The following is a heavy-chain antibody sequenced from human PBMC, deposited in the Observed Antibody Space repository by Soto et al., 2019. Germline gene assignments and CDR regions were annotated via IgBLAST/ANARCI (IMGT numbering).Heavy chain of an antibody. D-gene: IGHD6-19*01. J-gene: IGHJ4*02. CDR1: GGSISGSY. Sequence: QVQLQESGPGLVRPSETLSLTCSVSGGSISGSYWSWMRQPPGKGLQWIGHTHTSGNTDYNPSLKSRLSISVDTSKNQFSLNRSSVTAADTAIYYCARADSSGWFYFDYWGQGTLVAVSS. CDR2: THTSGNT. V-gene: IGHV4-4*09. CDR3: ARADSSGWFYFDY.